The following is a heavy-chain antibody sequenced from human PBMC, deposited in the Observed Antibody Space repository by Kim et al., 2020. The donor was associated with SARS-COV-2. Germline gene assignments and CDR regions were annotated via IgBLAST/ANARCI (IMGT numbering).Heavy chain of an antibody. V-gene: IGHV5-51*01. D-gene: IGHD6-13*01. J-gene: IGHJ6*02. CDR1: GYSFTSYW. CDR2: IYPGDSDT. Sequence: GESLKISCKGSGYSFTSYWIGWVRQMPGKGLEWMGIIYPGDSDTRYSPSFQGQVTISADKSISTAYLQWSSLKASDTAMYYCARHGPDSIAASWWGLYGWMDVWGQGTTVTVSS. CDR3: ARHGPDSIAASWWGLYGWMDV.